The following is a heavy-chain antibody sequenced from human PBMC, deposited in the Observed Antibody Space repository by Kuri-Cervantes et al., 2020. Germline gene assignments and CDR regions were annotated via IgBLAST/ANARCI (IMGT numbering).Heavy chain of an antibody. CDR3: ARQVWGTLADY. D-gene: IGHD1-1*01. J-gene: IGHJ4*02. CDR1: GGSISSYY. CDR2: IYYSGST. V-gene: IGHV4-59*08. Sequence: SEPLSLTCTVSGGSISSYYWSWIRQPPGKGLEWIGYIYYSGSTNYNPSLKSRVTISVDTSKNQFSLKLSSVTAADTAVYYCARQVWGTLADYWGQGTLVTVSS.